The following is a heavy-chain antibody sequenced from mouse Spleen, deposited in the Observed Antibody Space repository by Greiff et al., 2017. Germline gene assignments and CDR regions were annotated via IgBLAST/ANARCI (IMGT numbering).Heavy chain of an antibody. D-gene: IGHD1-1*02. V-gene: IGHV5-16*01. CDR1: GFTFSDYY. CDR3: ARVDGSLWYFDV. Sequence: EVKLMESEGGLVQPGSSMKLSCTASGFTFSDYYMAWVRQVPEKGLEWVANINYDGSSTYYLDSLKSRFIISRDNAKNILYLQMSSLKSEDTATYYCARVDGSLWYFDVWGAGTTVTVSS. J-gene: IGHJ1*01. CDR2: INYDGSST.